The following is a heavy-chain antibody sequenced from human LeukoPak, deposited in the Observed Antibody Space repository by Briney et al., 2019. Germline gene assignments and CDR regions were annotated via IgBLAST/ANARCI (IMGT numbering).Heavy chain of an antibody. CDR1: GFTFSSNY. CDR2: IYDSGTT. J-gene: IGHJ4*02. Sequence: GGSLRLSCATSGFTFSSNYMSWVRQAPGKGLEWVSVIYDSGTTYYADSVKGRFLIFRDTSKNTVDLQMNSLRVEDTAVYYCAGRRSSGWYAYWGQGTLVTVTP. CDR3: AGRRSSGWYAY. V-gene: IGHV3-53*01. D-gene: IGHD6-19*01.